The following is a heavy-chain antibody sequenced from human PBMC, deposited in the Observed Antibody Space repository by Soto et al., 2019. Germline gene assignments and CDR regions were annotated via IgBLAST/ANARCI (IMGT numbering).Heavy chain of an antibody. Sequence: GGSLRLSCAASGFTFSNHAMSWVRQAPGKGLEWVSGTSGSGALTFYSDSVKGRFTISRDNSKNTVSLQMNSLRVDDTAVYYCARDERLGGLRFKDYYYYGMDVWGQGTTVTVSS. CDR2: TSGSGALT. CDR3: ARDERLGGLRFKDYYYYGMDV. D-gene: IGHD5-12*01. CDR1: GFTFSNHA. J-gene: IGHJ6*02. V-gene: IGHV3-23*01.